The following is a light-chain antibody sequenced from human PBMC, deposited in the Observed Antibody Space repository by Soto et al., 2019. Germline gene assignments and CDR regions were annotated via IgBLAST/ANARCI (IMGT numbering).Light chain of an antibody. Sequence: EIVLTQSPGTLSLSPGERATLSCRASQSVSSSYLAWYQQKPGQAPRLLIYGASSRATGIPYRFSGSGSGTDFTLTISRLEPEDFAVYSCQQYGSSPPYTFGQGTKLEIK. V-gene: IGKV3-20*01. CDR2: GAS. CDR3: QQYGSSPPYT. J-gene: IGKJ2*01. CDR1: QSVSSSY.